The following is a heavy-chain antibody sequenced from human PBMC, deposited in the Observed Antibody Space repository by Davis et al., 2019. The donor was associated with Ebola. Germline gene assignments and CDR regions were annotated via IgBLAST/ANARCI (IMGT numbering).Heavy chain of an antibody. Sequence: PSETLSLTCTVSGASISSSGYYWGWIRQPPGMGLEWIGSIFFSGSTYYNPSLKSRVTISVDTSKNQFSLKLNSVTATDTAVYFCTRGRGSQYGMDVWGQGTTVTVSS. V-gene: IGHV4-39*01. CDR1: GASISSSGYY. CDR2: IFFSGST. J-gene: IGHJ6*02. CDR3: TRGRGSQYGMDV. D-gene: IGHD1-26*01.